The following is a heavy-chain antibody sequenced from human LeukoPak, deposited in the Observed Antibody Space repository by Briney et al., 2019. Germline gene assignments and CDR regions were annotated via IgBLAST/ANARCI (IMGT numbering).Heavy chain of an antibody. CDR1: HYSISSTYY. CDR2: IYHSGST. CDR3: ARTPNKIAAAGPHFDY. V-gene: IGHV4-38-2*02. J-gene: IGHJ4*02. D-gene: IGHD6-13*01. Sequence: PSETLSLTCTVSHYSISSTYYWGWIRQPPGKGLEWIASIYHSGSTHYNPSLKSRVTISIDTSKNQFSLKLSSVTAADTAVYYCARTPNKIAAAGPHFDYWGQGTLVTVSS.